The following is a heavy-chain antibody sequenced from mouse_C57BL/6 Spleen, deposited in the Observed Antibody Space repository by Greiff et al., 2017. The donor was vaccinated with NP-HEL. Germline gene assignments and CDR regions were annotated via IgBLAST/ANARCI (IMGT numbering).Heavy chain of an antibody. J-gene: IGHJ2*01. CDR1: GYAFTNYL. V-gene: IGHV1-54*01. CDR3: ARSYYGSSYFDY. Sequence: QVQLKESGAELVRPGTSVKVSCKASGYAFTNYLIEWVKQRPGQGLEWIGVINPGSGGTNYNEKFKGKATLTADKSSSTAYMQLSSLTSEDSAVYFCARSYYGSSYFDYWGQGTTRTVSS. D-gene: IGHD1-1*01. CDR2: INPGSGGT.